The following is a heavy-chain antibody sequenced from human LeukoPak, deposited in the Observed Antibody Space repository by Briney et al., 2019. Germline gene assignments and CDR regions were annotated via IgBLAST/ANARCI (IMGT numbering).Heavy chain of an antibody. CDR1: GYTFTSYD. CDR3: ARTRRDGYNFDYYYMDV. J-gene: IGHJ6*03. Sequence: ASVKVSCKASGYTFTSYDINWVRQATGQGLEWMGWMNPNSGNTGYAQKFQGRVTMTRNTSISTAYMERSSLRSEDTAVYYCARTRRDGYNFDYYYMDVWGKGTTVTISS. D-gene: IGHD5-24*01. CDR2: MNPNSGNT. V-gene: IGHV1-8*01.